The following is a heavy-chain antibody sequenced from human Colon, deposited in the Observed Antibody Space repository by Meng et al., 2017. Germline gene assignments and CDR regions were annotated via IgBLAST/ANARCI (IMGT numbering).Heavy chain of an antibody. CDR3: ARGRGSYSSIDF. V-gene: IGHV4-61*03. D-gene: IGHD1-26*01. CDR2: KYYTGSA. J-gene: IGHJ4*02. Sequence: EAGPALVRPPQTLYRTCSLSGGSQRSPSYYWSQQQNTPTNKKKKKKKKYYTGSANYNPSLKSRVTISVDTSKNHFSLNLTSVTAADTAVYYCARGRGSYSSIDFWGQGTLVTVSS. CDR1: GGSQRSPSYY.